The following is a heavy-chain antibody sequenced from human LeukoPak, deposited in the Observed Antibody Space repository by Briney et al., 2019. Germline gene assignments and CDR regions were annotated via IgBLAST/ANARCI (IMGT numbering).Heavy chain of an antibody. D-gene: IGHD3-3*01. CDR1: GGSISSGSYY. V-gene: IGHV4-61*02. Sequence: SETLSLTCTVSGGSISSGSYYWSWIRQPAGKGLEWIGRIYTSGSTNYNPSLKSRVTMSVDTSKNQFSLKLSSVTAADTAVYYCARVLTIFGVVIITYFDYWGQGTLVTVSS. CDR3: ARVLTIFGVVIITYFDY. J-gene: IGHJ4*02. CDR2: IYTSGST.